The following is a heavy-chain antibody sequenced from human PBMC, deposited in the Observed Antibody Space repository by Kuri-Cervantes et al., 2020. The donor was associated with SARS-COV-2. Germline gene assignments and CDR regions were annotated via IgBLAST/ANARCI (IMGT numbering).Heavy chain of an antibody. CDR3: ARSIAAAGPIDY. Sequence: SETLSLTCTVSGGSISSYYWSWIRQPPGKRLEWIGYIYYSGSTNYNPSLKSRVTISVDTSKNQFSLKLSSVTAADTAVYYCARSIAAAGPIDYWGQGTLVTVSS. CDR1: GGSISSYY. V-gene: IGHV4-59*01. D-gene: IGHD6-13*01. CDR2: IYYSGST. J-gene: IGHJ4*02.